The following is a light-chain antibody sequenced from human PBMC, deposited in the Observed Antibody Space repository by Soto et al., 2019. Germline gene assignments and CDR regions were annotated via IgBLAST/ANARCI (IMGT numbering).Light chain of an antibody. J-gene: IGKJ4*01. Sequence: IVMTQSPATLSVSPGERATLSCRASQSVSSNLAWYQQKPGQAPRLLIYGASTRATGVPARFSGSGSGTAFTLTISSLQSEDFAVYYCQQYNNWPPLTFGGGTKVDI. CDR1: QSVSSN. V-gene: IGKV3-15*01. CDR2: GAS. CDR3: QQYNNWPPLT.